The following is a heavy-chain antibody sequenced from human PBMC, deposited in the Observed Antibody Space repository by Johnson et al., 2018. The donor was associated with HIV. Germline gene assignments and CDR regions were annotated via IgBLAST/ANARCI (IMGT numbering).Heavy chain of an antibody. J-gene: IGHJ3*02. V-gene: IGHV3-13*01. CDR3: AKVRWELSSIGAFDI. CDR2: IGTAGDT. Sequence: VQLVESGGGLVQPGGSLRLSCAASGFTFSSYDMHWVRQATGKGLEWVSAIGTAGDTYYPGSVKGRFTISRENAKNSLYLQMNSLRAEDTAVYYCAKVRWELSSIGAFDIWGQGTMVTVSS. D-gene: IGHD1-26*01. CDR1: GFTFSSYD.